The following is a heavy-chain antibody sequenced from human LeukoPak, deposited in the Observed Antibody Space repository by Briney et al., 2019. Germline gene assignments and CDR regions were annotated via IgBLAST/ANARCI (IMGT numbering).Heavy chain of an antibody. D-gene: IGHD4-23*01. Sequence: TSQTLSLTCTVSGGSISSGGYYWGWLRQPPGKGLEWIGSIYYSGSTYYNPSLKSRVTISVDTSKNQCSLKLSSVTAADTAVYYCARHPLNTVVSFDYWGQGTLVTVSS. J-gene: IGHJ4*02. V-gene: IGHV4-39*01. CDR1: GGSISSGGYY. CDR3: ARHPLNTVVSFDY. CDR2: IYYSGST.